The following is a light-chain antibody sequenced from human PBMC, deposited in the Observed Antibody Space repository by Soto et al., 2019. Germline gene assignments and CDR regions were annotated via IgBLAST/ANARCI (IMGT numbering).Light chain of an antibody. CDR2: SAS. CDR1: QSVASSY. V-gene: IGKV3-20*01. CDR3: HHFGSLPET. Sequence: EVVLTQSPGTLSLSPGERVTLSCRASQSVASSYLAWYQQKPGRAPRLLFYSASSRATGIPDRFSGSGSGKDFTLTISRLEPEDFEVYYCHHFGSLPETFGQGTNVE. J-gene: IGKJ1*01.